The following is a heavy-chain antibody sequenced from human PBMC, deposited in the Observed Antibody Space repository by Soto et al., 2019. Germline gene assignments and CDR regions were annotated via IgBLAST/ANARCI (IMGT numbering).Heavy chain of an antibody. Sequence: SETLSLTCTVSGASVSSGSYHWSWIRQPPGKGLEWIGYIYHIGTTNYNPSLKSRVTISVDTSKNQFSLKLNSVTAADTAVYYCARGDYYDSSGSVWGQGTTVTVSS. CDR1: GASVSSGSYH. V-gene: IGHV4-61*01. CDR3: ARGDYYDSSGSV. J-gene: IGHJ6*02. CDR2: IYHIGTT. D-gene: IGHD3-22*01.